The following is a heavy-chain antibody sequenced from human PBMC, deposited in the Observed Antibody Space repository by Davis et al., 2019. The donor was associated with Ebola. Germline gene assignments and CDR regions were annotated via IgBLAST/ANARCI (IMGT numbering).Heavy chain of an antibody. D-gene: IGHD3-3*02. J-gene: IGHJ4*02. CDR3: ARGAFEFDAF. Sequence: GGSLRLSCAASGFTSAMHWVRQATGKGLEWVAFISADGSNKYYTDSVKGRFTISRDNSKNTVYLQMNSLRDEDTAVYYCARGAFEFDAFWGQGTLVTVSS. V-gene: IGHV3-30-3*01. CDR1: GFTSA. CDR2: ISADGSNK.